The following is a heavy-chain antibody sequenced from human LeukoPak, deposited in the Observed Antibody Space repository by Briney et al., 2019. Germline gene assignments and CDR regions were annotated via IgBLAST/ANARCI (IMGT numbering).Heavy chain of an antibody. Sequence: SETLSLTSAVSGYSISSGYYWGWIRQPPGKGLEWIGSIYHSGSTYYNPSLKSRVTISVDTSKNQFSLKLSSVTAADTAVYYCARKIITMIVVADDAFDIWGQGTMVTVSS. J-gene: IGHJ3*02. CDR3: ARKIITMIVVADDAFDI. CDR1: GYSISSGYY. D-gene: IGHD3-22*01. V-gene: IGHV4-38-2*01. CDR2: IYHSGST.